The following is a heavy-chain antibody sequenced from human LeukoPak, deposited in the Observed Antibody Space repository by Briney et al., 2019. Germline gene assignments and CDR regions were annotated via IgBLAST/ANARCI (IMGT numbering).Heavy chain of an antibody. CDR3: ASLDFWSGPHGMDV. CDR2: IYTSGST. CDR1: GGSFSSYY. V-gene: IGHV4-59*10. D-gene: IGHD3-3*01. Sequence: LSETLSLTCAVYGGSFSSYYWSWIRQPAGKGLEWIGRIYTSGSTNYNPSLKSRVTMSVDTSKNQFSLKLSSVTVADTAVYYCASLDFWSGPHGMDVWGQGTTVTVSS. J-gene: IGHJ6*02.